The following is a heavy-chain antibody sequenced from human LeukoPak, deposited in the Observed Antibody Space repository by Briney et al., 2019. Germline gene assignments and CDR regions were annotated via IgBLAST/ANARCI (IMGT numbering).Heavy chain of an antibody. CDR3: ARDETSNYDFWSGYYTPEYFQH. D-gene: IGHD3-3*01. CDR2: ISSSSSYI. Sequence: GGSLRLSCAASGFTFSSYSMNWVRQAPGKGLEWVSSISSSSSYIYYADSVKGRFTISRDNAKNSLYLQMNSLRAEDTAVYYCARDETSNYDFWSGYYTPEYFQHWGQGTLVTVSS. CDR1: GFTFSSYS. J-gene: IGHJ1*01. V-gene: IGHV3-21*01.